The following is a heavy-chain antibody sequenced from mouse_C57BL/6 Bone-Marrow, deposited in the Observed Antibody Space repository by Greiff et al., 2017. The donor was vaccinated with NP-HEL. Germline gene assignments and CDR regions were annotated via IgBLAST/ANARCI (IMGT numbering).Heavy chain of an antibody. CDR1: GYTFTNYW. V-gene: IGHV1-63*01. D-gene: IGHD1-1*01. J-gene: IGHJ2*01. Sequence: QVQLQQSGAELVRPGTSVKMSCKASGYTFTNYWIGWAKQRPGHGLEWIGDIYPGGGYTNYNEKFKGKATLTADKSSSTAYMQFSSLTSEDSAIYYCARYFFFITTPYFDYWGQGTTLTVSS. CDR3: ARYFFFITTPYFDY. CDR2: IYPGGGYT.